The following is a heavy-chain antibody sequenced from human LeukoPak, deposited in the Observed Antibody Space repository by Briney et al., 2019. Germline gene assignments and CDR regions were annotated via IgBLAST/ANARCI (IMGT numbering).Heavy chain of an antibody. J-gene: IGHJ4*02. Sequence: SVKLSCKASGCTFSSYAISWVRQAPGQGLEWMGRIIPILGIANYAQTFQGRVTITADNSTSTAYMELSSLRAEDSAVYYCARDSSVNYYDSSGYFEGGFDYWGQGTLVTVSS. CDR2: IIPILGIA. CDR3: ARDSSVNYYDSSGYFEGGFDY. V-gene: IGHV1-69*04. D-gene: IGHD3-22*01. CDR1: GCTFSSYA.